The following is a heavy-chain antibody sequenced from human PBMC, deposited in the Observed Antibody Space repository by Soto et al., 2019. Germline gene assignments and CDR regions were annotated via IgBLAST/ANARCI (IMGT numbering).Heavy chain of an antibody. CDR1: GYTFTDDY. J-gene: IGHJ6*02. CDR2: VDPKIGAT. V-gene: IGHV1-2*04. D-gene: IGHD2-21*01. Sequence: QAQLVQSGAEVKKPGASVKVSCKASGYTFTDDYIYWVRQAPGQGLEWMGWVDPKIGATKYAQKFQAWVTVTRDTSITTAYMELTRLRSDDTAVYYCARVNGDFLPRGMDVWGQGTTVTVSS. CDR3: ARVNGDFLPRGMDV.